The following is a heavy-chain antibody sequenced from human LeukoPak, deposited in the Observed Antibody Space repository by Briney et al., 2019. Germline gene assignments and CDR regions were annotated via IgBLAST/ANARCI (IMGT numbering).Heavy chain of an antibody. CDR3: TTDLYSSGWYNQYYFDY. V-gene: IGHV3-15*01. J-gene: IGHJ4*02. CDR1: GFTFSNYA. CDR2: IKSKTDGGTT. Sequence: PGGSLRLSCAASGFTFSNYAMTWVRQAPGKGLEWVGRIKSKTDGGTTDYAAPVKGRFTISRDDSKNTLYLQMNSLKTEDTAVYYCTTDLYSSGWYNQYYFDYWGQGTLVTVSS. D-gene: IGHD6-19*01.